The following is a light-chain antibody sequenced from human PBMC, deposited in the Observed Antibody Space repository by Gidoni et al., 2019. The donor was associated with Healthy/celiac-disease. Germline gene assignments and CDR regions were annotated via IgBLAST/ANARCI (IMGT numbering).Light chain of an antibody. CDR2: GAS. CDR3: QQYNNWPSWT. J-gene: IGKJ1*01. CDR1: QSVSSN. V-gene: IGKV3-15*01. Sequence: EIVMTQSPATLSVSPGERATLSCRASQSVSSNLAWDQQKPGQAPRLLIYGASTRAIGIPARFSGSGSGTGFTLTISSLQSEDFAVYYCQQYNNWPSWTFXQXTKVEIK.